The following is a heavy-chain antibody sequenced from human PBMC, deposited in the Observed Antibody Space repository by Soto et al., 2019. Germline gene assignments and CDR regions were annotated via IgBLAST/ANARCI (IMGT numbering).Heavy chain of an antibody. CDR2: IITLFGTA. J-gene: IGHJ4*02. Sequence: VQLMQSGAEVKQPGSSVKVSCKASGGTFSSHSINWVRQAPGQGLEWMGGIITLFGTANYAQNLQGRVTITADQSMSTAYMELNSLRSDDTAVYYCAREVGYGDFSAALLDWGQGTLVTVSS. CDR1: GGTFSSHS. V-gene: IGHV1-69*01. CDR3: AREVGYGDFSAALLD. D-gene: IGHD4-17*01.